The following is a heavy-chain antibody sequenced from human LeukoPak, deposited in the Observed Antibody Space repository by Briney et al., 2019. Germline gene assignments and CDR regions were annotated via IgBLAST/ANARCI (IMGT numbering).Heavy chain of an antibody. CDR1: GGSISSYY. V-gene: IGHV4-59*01. CDR3: ARNNYYGSIYYYYMDV. CDR2: IYYSGST. Sequence: SETLSLTCTVSGGSISSYYWSWIRQPPGKGLEWIWYIYYSGSTDYNPSLESRVTISVDTSKNQFSLKLSSVTAADTAVYYCARNNYYGSIYYYYMDVWGKGTTVTVSS. D-gene: IGHD3-10*01. J-gene: IGHJ6*03.